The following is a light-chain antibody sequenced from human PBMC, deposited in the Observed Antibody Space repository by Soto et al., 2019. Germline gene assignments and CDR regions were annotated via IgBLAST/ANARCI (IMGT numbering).Light chain of an antibody. CDR2: RTS. CDR1: QTISSW. Sequence: DSPTTQPPSTLSGPVGDRVTITCRASQTISSWLAWYQQKPGKAPRLLIYRTSSLESGVPSRFSGSGSGTEFTLTISGLQPDDFASYYCQQYNNWPPWTFGQGTKVDIK. J-gene: IGKJ1*01. CDR3: QQYNNWPPWT. V-gene: IGKV1-5*03.